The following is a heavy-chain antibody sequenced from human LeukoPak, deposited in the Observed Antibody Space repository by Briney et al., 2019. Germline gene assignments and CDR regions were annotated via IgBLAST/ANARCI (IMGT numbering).Heavy chain of an antibody. V-gene: IGHV5-51*01. CDR3: ARSTFDDSSGYYVDMGAFDI. CDR1: GYSFTSYW. Sequence: GESLKISCKGSGYSFTSYWIGWVRQMPGKGLEWMGIIYPGDSDTRYSPSFQSQVTISADKSISTAYLQWSSLKAPDTAMYYCARSTFDDSSGYYVDMGAFDIWGQGTMVTVSS. CDR2: IYPGDSDT. J-gene: IGHJ3*02. D-gene: IGHD3-22*01.